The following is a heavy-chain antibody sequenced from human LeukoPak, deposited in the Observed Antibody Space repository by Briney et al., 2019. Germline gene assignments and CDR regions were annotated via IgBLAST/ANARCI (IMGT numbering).Heavy chain of an antibody. V-gene: IGHV3-33*08. D-gene: IGHD2-8*01. CDR1: GFTVSSNY. CDR3: AREGTSYCTNGVCHVDY. J-gene: IGHJ4*02. CDR2: IWNGGSNK. Sequence: PGGSLRLSCAASGFTVSSNYMSWVRQAPGKGLEWVAVIWNGGSNKYYADSVRGRFTISRDNSKNTLYLQMNSLRDEDTAVYYCAREGTSYCTNGVCHVDYWGQGTLVTVSS.